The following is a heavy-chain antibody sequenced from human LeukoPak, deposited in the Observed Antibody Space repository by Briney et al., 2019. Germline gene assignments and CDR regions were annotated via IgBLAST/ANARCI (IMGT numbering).Heavy chain of an antibody. D-gene: IGHD5-24*01. J-gene: IGHJ4*02. V-gene: IGHV1-58*01. Sequence: ASVKVSCKAPGSTSFNSAVQWVRQARGQRLEWIGWIVVGSGYTSYSQRLQGSVSISRDIATSTAYMELSSLTSEDTAVYYCVADHPNYGYWGQGTLVTVSS. CDR2: IVVGSGYT. CDR3: VADHPNYGY. CDR1: GSTSFNSA.